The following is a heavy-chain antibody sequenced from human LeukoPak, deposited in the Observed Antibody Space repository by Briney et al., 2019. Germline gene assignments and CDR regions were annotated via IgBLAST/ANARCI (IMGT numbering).Heavy chain of an antibody. Sequence: SETLSLTCTVSGGSISSYYWSWIRQPPGKGLEWIGEINHSGSTNYNPSLKSRVTISVDTSKNQFSLKLSSVTAADTAVYYCARRVAARPATFDYWGQGTLVTVSS. D-gene: IGHD6-6*01. CDR2: INHSGST. V-gene: IGHV4-34*01. J-gene: IGHJ4*02. CDR3: ARRVAARPATFDY. CDR1: GGSISSYY.